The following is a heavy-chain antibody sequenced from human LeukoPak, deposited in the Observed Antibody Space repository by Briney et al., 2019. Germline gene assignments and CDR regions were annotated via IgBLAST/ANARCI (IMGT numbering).Heavy chain of an antibody. V-gene: IGHV1-18*01. J-gene: IGHJ6*03. CDR1: GYTFTSYG. Sequence: ASVKVSCKASGYTFTSYGISWVRQAPGQGLEWMGWISAYNGNTNYAQKFQGRVTMTRDTSTSTVYMELSSLRSEDTAVYYCARGAAAAGPYYYYMDVWGKGTTVTISS. D-gene: IGHD6-13*01. CDR2: ISAYNGNT. CDR3: ARGAAAAGPYYYYMDV.